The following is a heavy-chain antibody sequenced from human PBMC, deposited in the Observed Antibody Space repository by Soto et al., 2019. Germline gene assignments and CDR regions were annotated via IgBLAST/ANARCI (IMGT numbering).Heavy chain of an antibody. D-gene: IGHD3-3*01. CDR3: ATFDFWSRNYYYGMDV. V-gene: IGHV5-10-1*01. CDR2: IDPSDSYT. J-gene: IGHJ6*02. Sequence: PGESLKISCKGSGYSFTSYWISWVRQMPGKGLEWMGRIDPSDSYTNYSPSFQGHVTISADKSISTAYLQWSSLKASDTAMYYCATFDFWSRNYYYGMDVWGQGTTVTVYS. CDR1: GYSFTSYW.